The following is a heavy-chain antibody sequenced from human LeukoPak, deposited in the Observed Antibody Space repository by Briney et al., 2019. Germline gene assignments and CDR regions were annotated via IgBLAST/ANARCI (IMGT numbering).Heavy chain of an antibody. CDR2: IYYSGNT. CDR1: GVSISSSNSY. V-gene: IGHV4-39*01. CDR3: ARQTGSGLFILP. Sequence: SETLSLTCTVSGVSISSSNSYWGWIRQPPGKGLEWIGSIYYSGNTYYNASLKSQVSISIDTSKNQFSLRLTSVTAADTAVYYCARQTGSGLFILPGGRGTLVTVSS. J-gene: IGHJ4*02. D-gene: IGHD3/OR15-3a*01.